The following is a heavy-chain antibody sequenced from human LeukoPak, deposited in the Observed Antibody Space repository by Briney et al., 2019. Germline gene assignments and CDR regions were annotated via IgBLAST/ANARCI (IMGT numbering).Heavy chain of an antibody. V-gene: IGHV4-59*12. J-gene: IGHJ2*01. CDR3: ARKGSQSKSTRYFDL. CDR2: IYYSGST. D-gene: IGHD5/OR15-5a*01. CDR1: GGSISSYY. Sequence: SETLSLTCIVSGGSISSYYWSWIRQPPGKGLEWIGYIYYSGSTDYNPSLKSRVTISVDTSKNQFSLKLSSVTAADTAVYYCARKGSQSKSTRYFDLWGRGTLVTVSS.